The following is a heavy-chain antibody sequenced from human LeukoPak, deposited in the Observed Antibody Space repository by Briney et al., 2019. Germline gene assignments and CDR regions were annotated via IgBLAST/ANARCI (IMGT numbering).Heavy chain of an antibody. CDR2: ISSSSNTI. D-gene: IGHD4-17*01. J-gene: IGHJ4*01. V-gene: IGHV3-48*01. Sequence: GGSLRLSCAASGFTFSSYSMNWVRQAPGKGLEWVSYISSSSNTIYYADSVKGRFTISRDNAKNSLYLQMNGLRVEDTAVYYCAKDYGDYNFDYWGHGSLVAVSS. CDR3: AKDYGDYNFDY. CDR1: GFTFSSYS.